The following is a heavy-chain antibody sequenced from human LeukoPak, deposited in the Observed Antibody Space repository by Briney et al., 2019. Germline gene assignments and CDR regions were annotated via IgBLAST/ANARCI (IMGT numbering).Heavy chain of an antibody. J-gene: IGHJ4*02. CDR1: DYTFNSHG. Sequence: ASVKVSCKACDYTFNSHGISWVRQDPGQGLEWMGWISGYNGNTNYGRKVQGRVNMTADTSTSTAYMELGSLRSDDTAVYYCARAVLFHPYHFDYWGQGTLVTVSS. V-gene: IGHV1-18*04. CDR2: ISGYNGNT. CDR3: ARAVLFHPYHFDY.